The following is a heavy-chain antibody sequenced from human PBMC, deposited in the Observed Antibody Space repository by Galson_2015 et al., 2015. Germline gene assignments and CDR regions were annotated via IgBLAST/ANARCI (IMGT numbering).Heavy chain of an antibody. J-gene: IGHJ4*02. V-gene: IGHV3-23*01. D-gene: IGHD3-3*01. CDR1: GFTFSSYA. Sequence: SLRLSCAASGFTFSSYAMSWVRQAPGKGLEWVSAISGSGGSTYYADSVKGRFTISRDNSKNTLYLQMNSLRAEDTAVYYCAKDTRYDFWSGSRTLGYWGQGTLATVSS. CDR2: ISGSGGST. CDR3: AKDTRYDFWSGSRTLGY.